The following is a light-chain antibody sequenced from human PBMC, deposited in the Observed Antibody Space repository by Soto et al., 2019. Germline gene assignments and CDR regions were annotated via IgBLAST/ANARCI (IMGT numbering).Light chain of an antibody. V-gene: IGKV1-39*01. Sequence: LQMTQSPSTLSASVGDRVTITCRASQSISSYLNWYQQKPGKAPKLLIYAASSLQSGVSSRFSGSGSGTDFTLTISSLQPEDFATYYCQQSYSTITFGQGTRLEI. CDR1: QSISSY. CDR2: AAS. CDR3: QQSYSTIT. J-gene: IGKJ5*01.